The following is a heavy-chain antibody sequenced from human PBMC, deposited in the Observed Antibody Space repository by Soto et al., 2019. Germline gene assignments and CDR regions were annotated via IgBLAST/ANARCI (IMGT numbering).Heavy chain of an antibody. V-gene: IGHV3-23*01. CDR1: GFTFSHYA. CDR2: ISGSGGSS. Sequence: GGSLRLSCAASGFTFSHYAMNWVRQAPGKGLEWVSGISGSGGSSYYADSVKGRFTISRDNSKNTLYLQMNNLRAQDTAVYYCAKDIYGVTTLYYMDVWGQGTTVTVSS. CDR3: AKDIYGVTTLYYMDV. J-gene: IGHJ6*03. D-gene: IGHD2-8*01.